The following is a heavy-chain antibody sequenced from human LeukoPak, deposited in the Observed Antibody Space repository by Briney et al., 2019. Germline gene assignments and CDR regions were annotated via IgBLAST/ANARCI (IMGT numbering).Heavy chain of an antibody. CDR1: SDSISSTTNY. Sequence: SETLSLTRTVSSDSISSTTNYWGWIRQHPGKGLEWIGYIYYSGSTYSNPSLKSRLTMSVDISKNQFSLKLSSVTAADTAVYYCARGVKGLRGAFDIWGQGTMVTVSS. J-gene: IGHJ3*02. V-gene: IGHV4-31*03. CDR3: ARGVKGLRGAFDI. CDR2: IYYSGST. D-gene: IGHD3-10*01.